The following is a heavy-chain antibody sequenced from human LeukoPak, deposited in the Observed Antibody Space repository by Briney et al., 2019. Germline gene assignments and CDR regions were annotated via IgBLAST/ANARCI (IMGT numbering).Heavy chain of an antibody. CDR1: GGSINRDNW. Sequence: SSETLSLTCALSGGSINRDNWWTWVRQPPGKGLGWIGEVYYTGNTLYNPSLQSRVTISVDKSKRQFSLNLSSVTAADTAVYYCARDWDGRDSDRSGYYPRWFDPWGQGTLVTVSS. D-gene: IGHD3-22*01. J-gene: IGHJ5*02. CDR3: ARDWDGRDSDRSGYYPRWFDP. CDR2: VYYTGNT. V-gene: IGHV4-4*02.